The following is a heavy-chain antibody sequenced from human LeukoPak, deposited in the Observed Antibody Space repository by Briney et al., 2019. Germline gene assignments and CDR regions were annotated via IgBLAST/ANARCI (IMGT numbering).Heavy chain of an antibody. D-gene: IGHD5-12*01. Sequence: GGSLRLSCSASGFTFSSYAMGWVRQAPVRGLEWVASIGGSGESPTYADSLRGRVTSSRYNSKNTLYLQVNSLRAEDTALYYCGKYLQPSGYPYALDMWGQGTMVTVSS. CDR3: GKYLQPSGYPYALDM. J-gene: IGHJ3*02. V-gene: IGHV3-23*01. CDR1: GFTFSSYA. CDR2: IGGSGESP.